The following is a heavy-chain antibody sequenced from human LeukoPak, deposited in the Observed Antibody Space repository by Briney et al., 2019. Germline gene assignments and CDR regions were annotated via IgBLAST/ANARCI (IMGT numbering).Heavy chain of an antibody. J-gene: IGHJ4*02. CDR2: INPNSGGT. D-gene: IGHD3-3*01. Sequence: ASVKVSCKASGYTFTGYYMHWVRQAPGQGLEWMGWINPNSGGTNYAQKFQGRVTMTRDTSISTAYMELSRLRSDDTAVYYCARPFRNYDFWRFDYWGQGTLVTVSS. V-gene: IGHV1-2*02. CDR1: GYTFTGYY. CDR3: ARPFRNYDFWRFDY.